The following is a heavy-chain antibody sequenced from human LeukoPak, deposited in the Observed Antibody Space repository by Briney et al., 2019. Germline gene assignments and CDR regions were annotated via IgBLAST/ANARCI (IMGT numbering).Heavy chain of an antibody. Sequence: SGGSLRLSCAASGFTFSSYGMHWVRQAPGKGLEWVSSISSSSSYIYYADSVKGRFTISRDNAKNSLYLQMNSLRAEDTAVYYCARYYYGSGSYSPSFDYWGQGTLVTVSS. D-gene: IGHD3-10*01. CDR2: ISSSSSYI. CDR3: ARYYYGSGSYSPSFDY. J-gene: IGHJ4*02. CDR1: GFTFSSYG. V-gene: IGHV3-21*01.